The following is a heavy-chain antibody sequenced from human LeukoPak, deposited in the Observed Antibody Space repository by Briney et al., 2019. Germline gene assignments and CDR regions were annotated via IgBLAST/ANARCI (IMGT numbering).Heavy chain of an antibody. CDR2: INSKTDGGST. CDR1: GFSFSDAL. Sequence: PGGSLRLSCAASGFSFSDALMSWVRQAPGKGLEWVGRINSKTDGGSTEYAVHVKDRFTLSRDNSKTTLYLQMNSLKTEDTAVYYCTTGRVGHMMDIWGQGTLVTVSS. D-gene: IGHD1-26*01. V-gene: IGHV3-15*01. CDR3: TTGRVGHMMDI. J-gene: IGHJ4*03.